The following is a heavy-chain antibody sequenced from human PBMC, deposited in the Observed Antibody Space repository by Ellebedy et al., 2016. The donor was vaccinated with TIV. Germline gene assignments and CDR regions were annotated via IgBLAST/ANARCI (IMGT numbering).Heavy chain of an antibody. D-gene: IGHD3-3*01. V-gene: IGHV3-30*03. CDR2: ISYDGSNK. J-gene: IGHJ2*01. CDR1: GFPFSSYG. Sequence: PGGSLRLSCAASGFPFSSYGMHWVRQAPGKGLEWVAVISYDGSNKDYADSVKGRFTISRENSKNTLYLQMNSLRAEDTAVYYCARVGRDYGLDLWGRGTLVTVSS. CDR3: ARVGRDYGLDL.